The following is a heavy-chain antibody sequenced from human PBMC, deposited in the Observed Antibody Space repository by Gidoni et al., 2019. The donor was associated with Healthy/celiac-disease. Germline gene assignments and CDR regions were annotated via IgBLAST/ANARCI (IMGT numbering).Heavy chain of an antibody. CDR1: GFSFSGYW. Sequence: EVQLVASGGGLVQPGGSLRLSCAASGFSFSGYWMSWVRQAPGKGLAWVANIKQDGSEKYYVDSVKGRFTISRDNAKNSLYLQMNSLRAEDTAVYYCARDFQDTAMVRGDYWGQGTLVTVSS. CDR2: IKQDGSEK. CDR3: ARDFQDTAMVRGDY. D-gene: IGHD5-18*01. J-gene: IGHJ4*02. V-gene: IGHV3-7*03.